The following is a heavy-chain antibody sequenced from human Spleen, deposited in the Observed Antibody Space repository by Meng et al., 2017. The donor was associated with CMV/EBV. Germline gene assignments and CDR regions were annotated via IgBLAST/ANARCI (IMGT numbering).Heavy chain of an antibody. CDR3: AKEAAPGRGRYYYGMDV. CDR2: IRYDGSNK. J-gene: IGHJ6*02. D-gene: IGHD3-10*01. CDR1: GFTFSSYG. Sequence: GESLKISCAASGFTFSSYGMHWVRQAPGKGLEWVAFIRYDGSNKYYADSVKGRFTISRDNSKNTLYLQMTSLRAEDTAIYYCAKEAAPGRGRYYYGMDVWGQGTTVTVSS. V-gene: IGHV3-30*02.